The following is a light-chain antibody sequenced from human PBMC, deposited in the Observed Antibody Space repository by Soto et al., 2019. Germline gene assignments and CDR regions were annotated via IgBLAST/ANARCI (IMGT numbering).Light chain of an antibody. J-gene: IGKJ4*01. CDR1: QGISSA. CDR3: QQFNSYPLT. Sequence: AIQLTQSPSSLSASVGDRVTITCRASQGISSALAWYQQTPGKAPKLLIYDASSLESGVPSRFSGSGSGTDFTLTFSSPQPEDFATYYCQQFNSYPLTFGGGTKVEIK. V-gene: IGKV1-13*02. CDR2: DAS.